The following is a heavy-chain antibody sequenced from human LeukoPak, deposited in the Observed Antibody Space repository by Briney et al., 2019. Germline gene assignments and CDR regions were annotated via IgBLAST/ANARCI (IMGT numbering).Heavy chain of an antibody. CDR3: ARAHYGDSKNPVYGMDV. CDR2: IKNDGSRT. V-gene: IGHV3-74*01. J-gene: IGHJ6*02. D-gene: IGHD4-17*01. Sequence: GGSLRLSCAASGFAFSSYWMHWVRQAPGRGLEWVSRIKNDGSRTTYADSVKGRFSVSRDNAKNTLYLQMNSLRAEDMAVYYCARAHYGDSKNPVYGMDVWGQGTTVTVSS. CDR1: GFAFSSYW.